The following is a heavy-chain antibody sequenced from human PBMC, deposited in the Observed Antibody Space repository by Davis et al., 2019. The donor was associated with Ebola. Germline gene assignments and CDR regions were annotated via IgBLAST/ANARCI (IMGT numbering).Heavy chain of an antibody. J-gene: IGHJ4*02. D-gene: IGHD2-15*01. CDR3: AREGRYCSGGSCYLPMI. V-gene: IGHV3-74*01. Sequence: GESLKISCAASGFTFSSYWMHWVRQAPGKGLVWVSRINSDGSSTSYADSVKGRFTISRDNAKNSLYLQMNSLRAEDTAVYYCAREGRYCSGGSCYLPMIWGQGTLVTVSS. CDR2: INSDGSST. CDR1: GFTFSSYW.